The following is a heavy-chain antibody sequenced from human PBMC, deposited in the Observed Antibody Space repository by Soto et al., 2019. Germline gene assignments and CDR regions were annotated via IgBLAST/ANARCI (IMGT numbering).Heavy chain of an antibody. CDR1: GYTFTAYV. CDR2: ISSYNGNI. J-gene: IGHJ4*02. V-gene: IGHV1-18*01. Sequence: ASVKVSCKASGYTFTAYVISWVRQAPGQGLEWMGWISSYNGNINYAQKFQGRVTLTTDTSTSTAYMELRSLRSDDTALYYCARDGSGWSGTPYFDYWGQGTLVTVSS. CDR3: ARDGSGWSGTPYFDY. D-gene: IGHD6-19*01.